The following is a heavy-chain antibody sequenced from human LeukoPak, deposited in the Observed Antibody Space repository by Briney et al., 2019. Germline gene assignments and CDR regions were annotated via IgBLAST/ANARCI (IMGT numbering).Heavy chain of an antibody. CDR3: ARDRLLGIAAALTDY. V-gene: IGHV1-69*04. CDR2: IIPLLNIT. J-gene: IGHJ4*02. CDR1: GGSFSSHA. D-gene: IGHD6-13*01. Sequence: SVKVSCKAYGGSFSSHAFSWVRQAPGQGLEWMGRIIPLLNITNYAQKFQGRATITADKSTSTAYMELSSLRSEDTAVYYCARDRLLGIAAALTDYWGQGTLVTVSS.